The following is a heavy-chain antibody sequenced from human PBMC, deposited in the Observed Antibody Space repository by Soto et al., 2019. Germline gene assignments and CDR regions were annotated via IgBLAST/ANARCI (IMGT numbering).Heavy chain of an antibody. D-gene: IGHD3-10*01. CDR2: ISYDGRNK. Sequence: PGGSLRLSCAASGFTFSSYGMHWVRQAPGKGLEWVAGISYDGRNKYYADTVKGRVTITRENSKNTVYLQMNSLRDEDTAVYYCAKEEGRYTACYYYYGMDVWGQGATVTVSS. CDR1: GFTFSSYG. V-gene: IGHV3-30*18. J-gene: IGHJ6*02. CDR3: AKEEGRYTACYYYYGMDV.